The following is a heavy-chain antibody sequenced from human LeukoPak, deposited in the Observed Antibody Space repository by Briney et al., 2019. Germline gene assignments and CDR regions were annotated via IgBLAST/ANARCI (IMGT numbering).Heavy chain of an antibody. J-gene: IGHJ4*02. CDR3: ARESPGYEIDY. CDR1: GFTFSDYY. V-gene: IGHV3-11*01. Sequence: GGSLRLSCAASGFTFSDYYMSWIRQAPGKGLEWVSYISSSGSTIYYADSVKGRFTISRDNAKNSLCLQMNSLRAEDTAVYYSARESPGYEIDYWGQGTLVTVSS. D-gene: IGHD5-12*01. CDR2: ISSSGSTI.